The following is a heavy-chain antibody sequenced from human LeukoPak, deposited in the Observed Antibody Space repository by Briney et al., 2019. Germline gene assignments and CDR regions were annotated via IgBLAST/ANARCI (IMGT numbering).Heavy chain of an antibody. Sequence: GGSLRLSCAASGFAFSDYSMNWVRQAPGKGLEWVSSISASSNYIYCADSVKGRFTISRDNSKNTLYLQMNSLRAEDTAVYYCARMGGNAPSYGDYGFFDYWGQGTLVTVSS. V-gene: IGHV3-21*04. CDR1: GFAFSDYS. D-gene: IGHD4-17*01. J-gene: IGHJ4*02. CDR3: ARMGGNAPSYGDYGFFDY. CDR2: ISASSNYI.